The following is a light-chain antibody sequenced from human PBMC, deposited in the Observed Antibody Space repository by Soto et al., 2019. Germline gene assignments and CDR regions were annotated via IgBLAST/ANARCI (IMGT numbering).Light chain of an antibody. CDR1: QNINSR. V-gene: IGKV1-5*03. J-gene: IGKJ1*01. CDR3: QQYSTYSRA. CDR2: EAS. Sequence: DIQMTQSPSTLSASLGDRVTITCRASQNINSRLAWYQQKPGKAPNLLIYEASSLQTGVPSRFSGSGSGTEFTLTISSLQPDDFATFYCQQYSTYSRAFGQGTKVDI.